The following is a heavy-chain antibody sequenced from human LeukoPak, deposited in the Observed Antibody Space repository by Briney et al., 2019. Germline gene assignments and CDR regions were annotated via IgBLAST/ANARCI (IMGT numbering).Heavy chain of an antibody. J-gene: IGHJ5*02. CDR1: GYTFTSYG. D-gene: IGHD3-22*01. CDR3: ARASMIVVDNWFDP. V-gene: IGHV1-18*01. CDR2: ISAYNGNT. Sequence: ASVKVSCKASGYTFTSYGISWVRQAPGQGLEWMGWISAYNGNTNYAQKLQGRVTMTTDTSTSTAYMELRSLRSDDTAVYYCARASMIVVDNWFDPWGQGTLVTVSS.